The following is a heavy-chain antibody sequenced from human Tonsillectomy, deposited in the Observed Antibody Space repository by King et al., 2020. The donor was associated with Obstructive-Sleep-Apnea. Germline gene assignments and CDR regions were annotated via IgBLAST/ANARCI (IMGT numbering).Heavy chain of an antibody. J-gene: IGHJ4*02. Sequence: VQLVESGGGLVQPGRSLRLSCAASGFTFDDYAMHWVRQPPGKGLEWVSGISRNSGDLGYADSVKGRFTISRDNAKNSLYLQMNSLRAEDTALYYCAKAVSSRGKNYQFDFWGRGTLVTVSS. CDR1: GFTFDDYA. V-gene: IGHV3-9*01. CDR2: ISRNSGDL. CDR3: AKAVSSRGKNYQFDF. D-gene: IGHD1-7*01.